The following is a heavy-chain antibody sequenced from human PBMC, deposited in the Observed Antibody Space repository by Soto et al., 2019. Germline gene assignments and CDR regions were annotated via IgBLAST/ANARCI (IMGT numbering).Heavy chain of an antibody. J-gene: IGHJ4*02. CDR1: GGTFSSYA. V-gene: IGHV1-69*01. D-gene: IGHD3-10*01. CDR3: ARDPTMVRGASYYFDY. Sequence: QVQLVQSGAEVKKPGSSVKVSCKASGGTFSSYAISWVRQAPGQGLEWMGGIIPIFGTANYAQKFQGRVTITADESTSTAYVELSRLRSEDTAVYYCARDPTMVRGASYYFDYWGQGTLVTVSS. CDR2: IIPIFGTA.